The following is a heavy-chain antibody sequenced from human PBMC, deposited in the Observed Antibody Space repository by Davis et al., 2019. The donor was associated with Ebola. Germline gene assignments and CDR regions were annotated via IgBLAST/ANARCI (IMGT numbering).Heavy chain of an antibody. CDR3: ALGSLWHGMDV. Sequence: MPSETLSLTCTVSAGSISSGDYYWSWIRQPPGKGLEWIGYIYYSGSTKNNPSLKSRVTISVDTSKNQYSLKLSSVTTADTAVYYCALGSLWHGMDVWGQGTTVTVSS. V-gene: IGHV4-61*08. CDR1: AGSISSGDYY. J-gene: IGHJ6*02. D-gene: IGHD2-15*01. CDR2: IYYSGST.